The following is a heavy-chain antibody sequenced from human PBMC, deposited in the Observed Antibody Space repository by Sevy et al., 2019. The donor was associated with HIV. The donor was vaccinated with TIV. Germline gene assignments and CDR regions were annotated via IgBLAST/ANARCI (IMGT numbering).Heavy chain of an antibody. CDR2: IKQDGSEK. Sequence: GGSLRLSCAASGFTFSSYWMSWVCQAPGKGLEWVANIKQDGSEKYYVDSVKGRFTISRDNAKNSLYLQMNSLRAEDTAVYYCAREGRSTYSSGPEGFDYWGQGTLVTVSS. CDR3: AREGRSTYSSGPEGFDY. CDR1: GFTFSSYW. J-gene: IGHJ4*02. V-gene: IGHV3-7*01. D-gene: IGHD6-19*01.